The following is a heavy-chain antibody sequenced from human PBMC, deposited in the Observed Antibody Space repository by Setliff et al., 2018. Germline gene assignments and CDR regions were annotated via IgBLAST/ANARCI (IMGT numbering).Heavy chain of an antibody. CDR2: IYTSGST. J-gene: IGHJ4*02. D-gene: IGHD6-19*01. CDR1: GGSISNYY. Sequence: PSETLSLTCTVSGGSISNYYWSWIRQPAGKGLEWIGRIYTSGSTNYNPSLKSRVTMSVDTSKNQFSLKLSSVTAADTAVYYCARGYGYSSGWYRVYFDYWGQGTLVTVSS. V-gene: IGHV4-4*07. CDR3: ARGYGYSSGWYRVYFDY.